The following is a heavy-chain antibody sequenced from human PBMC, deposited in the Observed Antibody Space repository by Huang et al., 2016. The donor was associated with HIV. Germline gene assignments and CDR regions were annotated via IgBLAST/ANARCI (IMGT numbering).Heavy chain of an antibody. CDR1: GGSISSISNY. CDR2: IYYSGST. Sequence: QLQLQESGPRLVKPSATLSLTCTVSGGSISSISNYWGWLRQPPGKGLEWIGTIYYSGSTYYNPSHKRRVTISVDTSKNQLSLKLSSVTAADTAVYYCARQASGPFDAFDIWGQGTMVIVSS. CDR3: ARQASGPFDAFDI. J-gene: IGHJ3*02. V-gene: IGHV4-39*01.